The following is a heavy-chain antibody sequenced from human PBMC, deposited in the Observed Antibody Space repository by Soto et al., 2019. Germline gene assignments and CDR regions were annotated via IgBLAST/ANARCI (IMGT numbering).Heavy chain of an antibody. J-gene: IGHJ4*02. Sequence: GESLKISCKGSGYSFTSYWIGWVRQMPGKGLEWMGIIYPGDSDTRYSPSFQGQVTISADKSISTAYLQWSSLKASDTAMYYCARPRFYDSSGYKTAYYFDYWGQGTLVTVSS. D-gene: IGHD3-22*01. CDR1: GYSFTSYW. CDR3: ARPRFYDSSGYKTAYYFDY. V-gene: IGHV5-51*01. CDR2: IYPGDSDT.